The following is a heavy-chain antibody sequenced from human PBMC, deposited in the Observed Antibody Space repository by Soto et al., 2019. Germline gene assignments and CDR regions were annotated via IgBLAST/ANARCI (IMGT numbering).Heavy chain of an antibody. CDR2: IYYSGST. Sequence: QLQLQESGPGLVKPSETLSLTCTVSGGSISSSSYYWGWIRQPPGKGLEWIGSIYYSGSTYYNPAPKSRVNITVDTSKNQFALKLSSVTAADTAVYYCARRGYYAISAFDIWGQGTMVTVSS. D-gene: IGHD2-8*01. V-gene: IGHV4-39*01. J-gene: IGHJ3*02. CDR1: GGSISSSSYY. CDR3: ARRGYYAISAFDI.